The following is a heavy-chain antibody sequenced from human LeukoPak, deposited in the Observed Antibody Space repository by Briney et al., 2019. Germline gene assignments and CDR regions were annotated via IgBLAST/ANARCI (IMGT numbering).Heavy chain of an antibody. CDR2: INAGNGNT. V-gene: IGHV1-3*01. CDR3: ASGGDSSGYYYP. J-gene: IGHJ5*02. D-gene: IGHD3-22*01. Sequence: GASVKVSCKASGYTFTSYAMHWVRQAPGQRLEWMGWINAGNGNTKYSQKFQGRVAITRDTSASTAYMELSSLRSEDTAVYYCASGGDSSGYYYPWGQGTLVTVSS. CDR1: GYTFTSYA.